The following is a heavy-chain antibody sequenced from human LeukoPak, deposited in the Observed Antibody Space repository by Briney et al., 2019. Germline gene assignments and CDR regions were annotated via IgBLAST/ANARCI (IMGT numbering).Heavy chain of an antibody. CDR2: VLHSGST. Sequence: PSETLSLTCSVSGYSISSGYYWGWIRQPPGKGLEWIGSVLHSGSTYYNPSLKSRVTISVDTSKNQFSLKLSSVTAADTAVYYCARDPGFSYGHTLDYWGQGTLVTVSS. V-gene: IGHV4-38-2*02. D-gene: IGHD5-18*01. CDR3: ARDPGFSYGHTLDY. CDR1: GYSISSGYY. J-gene: IGHJ4*02.